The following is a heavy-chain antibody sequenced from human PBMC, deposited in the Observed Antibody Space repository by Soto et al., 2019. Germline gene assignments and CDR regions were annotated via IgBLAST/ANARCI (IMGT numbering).Heavy chain of an antibody. D-gene: IGHD1-7*01. Sequence: QVQLVESGGGVVQPGRSLRLSCAASGFTFSSYAMHWVRQAPGKGLEWVAVISYDGSNKYYADSVKGRFTISRDNSKNTLYLQMNSLRAEDTAVYYCARAGNWNSEFDYLGQGTLVTVSS. J-gene: IGHJ4*02. CDR3: ARAGNWNSEFDY. V-gene: IGHV3-30-3*01. CDR2: ISYDGSNK. CDR1: GFTFSSYA.